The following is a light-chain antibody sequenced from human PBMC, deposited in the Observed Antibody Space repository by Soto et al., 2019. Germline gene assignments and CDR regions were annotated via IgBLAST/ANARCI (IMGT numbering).Light chain of an antibody. CDR1: QSVSSRY. CDR2: DAS. Sequence: EIVLTQSPGTLSLSPGGRATLSSRSIQSVSSRYLAWYQRKPGQAPRLLIFDASKRATGIPARFSGTGSGTDFTLTISSLEPEDVAVYYCQQRSNWPPVTFGQGTKVDI. J-gene: IGKJ1*01. V-gene: IGKV3D-20*02. CDR3: QQRSNWPPVT.